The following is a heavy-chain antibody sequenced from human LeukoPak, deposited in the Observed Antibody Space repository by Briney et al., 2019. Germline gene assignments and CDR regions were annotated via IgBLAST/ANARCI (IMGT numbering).Heavy chain of an antibody. Sequence: PGGSLRLSCAASGFTFDDYGMSWVRQAPGKGLEWVSGINWNGGSTGYADSVKGRFTISRDNAKNSLYLQMNSLRAKDTAVYYCARLPSSIAALARSNWGQGTLVTVSS. D-gene: IGHD6-6*01. CDR1: GFTFDDYG. J-gene: IGHJ4*02. CDR3: ARLPSSIAALARSN. V-gene: IGHV3-20*04. CDR2: INWNGGST.